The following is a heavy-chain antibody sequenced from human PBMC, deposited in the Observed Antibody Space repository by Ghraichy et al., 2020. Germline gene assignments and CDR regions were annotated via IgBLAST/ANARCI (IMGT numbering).Heavy chain of an antibody. CDR2: IIPIFGTA. Sequence: SVKVSCKASGGTFSSYAISWVRQAPGQGLEWMGGIIPIFGTANYAQKFQGRVTIPADESTSTAYMELSSLRSEATAVYYLAGYRWGLPGYYFDYWGQGTLVTVSS. D-gene: IGHD1-26*01. CDR3: AGYRWGLPGYYFDY. J-gene: IGHJ4*02. V-gene: IGHV1-69*13. CDR1: GGTFSSYA.